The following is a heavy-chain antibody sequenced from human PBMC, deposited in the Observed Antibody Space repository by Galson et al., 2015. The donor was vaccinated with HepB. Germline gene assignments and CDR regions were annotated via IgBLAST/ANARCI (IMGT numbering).Heavy chain of an antibody. CDR2: VYSGGHA. J-gene: IGHJ4*02. V-gene: IGHV3-53*01. CDR3: ASPFCIGGNCYPLWY. Sequence: SLRLSCAAYGFTVSNSYMSWVRQAPWKGLDWPSVVYSGGHAFYAASVQGRFTISRDTSKNTVYLQMNSLRVEDTAVYDCASPFCIGGNCYPLWYWGQGTLVTVSS. D-gene: IGHD2-21*02. CDR1: GFTVSNSY.